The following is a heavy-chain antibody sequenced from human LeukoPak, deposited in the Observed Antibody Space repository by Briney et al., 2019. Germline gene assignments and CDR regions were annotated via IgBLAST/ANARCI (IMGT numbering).Heavy chain of an antibody. CDR2: IYYSGST. CDR3: ARDSQVVGDAFDI. CDR1: GVSVSSGSYY. J-gene: IGHJ3*02. Sequence: PSETLSLTCTVSGVSVSSGSYYWSWIRQPPGKGLEWIGYIYYSGSTNYNPSLKSRVTISVDTSKNQFSLKLSSVTAADTAVYYCARDSQVVGDAFDIWGQGTMVTVSS. V-gene: IGHV4-61*01. D-gene: IGHD1-26*01.